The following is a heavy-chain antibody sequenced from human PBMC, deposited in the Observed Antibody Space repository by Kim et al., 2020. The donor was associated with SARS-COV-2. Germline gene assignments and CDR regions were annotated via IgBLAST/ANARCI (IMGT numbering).Heavy chain of an antibody. J-gene: IGHJ4*02. V-gene: IGHV4-61*08. CDR2: IHYSGST. D-gene: IGHD5-12*01. Sequence: SETLSLTCTVSGGSVSSGGYYWSWIRQPPGKGLEWIGYIHYSGSTNYNPSLKSRVTISVDSSKKHFSLKLSSVTAADTAVYYCARVGVNMVATHFDYWGQGTLVTVSS. CDR1: GGSVSSGGYY. CDR3: ARVGVNMVATHFDY.